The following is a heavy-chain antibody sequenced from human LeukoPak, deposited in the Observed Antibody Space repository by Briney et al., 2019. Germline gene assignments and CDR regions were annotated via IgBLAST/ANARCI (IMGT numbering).Heavy chain of an antibody. J-gene: IGHJ2*01. D-gene: IGHD5-12*01. CDR2: ISGSGGST. Sequence: GWSLRLSCAASIFTFSSYAMSWVRQAPGKGLEWVSAISGSGGSTYYADSVKGRFTISRDNSKNTLYLQMNSLRAEDTAVYYCAKDLLSGYSYWYFDLWGRGTLVTVSS. CDR1: IFTFSSYA. CDR3: AKDLLSGYSYWYFDL. V-gene: IGHV3-23*01.